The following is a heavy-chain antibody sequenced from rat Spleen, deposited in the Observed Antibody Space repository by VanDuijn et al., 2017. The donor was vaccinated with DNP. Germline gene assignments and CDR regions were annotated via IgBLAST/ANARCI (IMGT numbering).Heavy chain of an antibody. CDR2: INMGSGGT. D-gene: IGHD1-4*01. Sequence: QVQLQQSGAELAKPGSSVMISCRASGYTFTTYYIGWIKQTTRQGLEFIGYINMGSGGTNYNETFKGKATLTVGKSSSTAFMQLSSLTPDDSAVYYCARRRLPYWYFDFWGPGTMVTVSS. CDR1: GYTFTTYY. V-gene: IGHV1-43*01. CDR3: ARRRLPYWYFDF. J-gene: IGHJ1*01.